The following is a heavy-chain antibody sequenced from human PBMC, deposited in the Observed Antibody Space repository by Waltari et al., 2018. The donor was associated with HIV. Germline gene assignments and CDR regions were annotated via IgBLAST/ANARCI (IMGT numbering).Heavy chain of an antibody. Sequence: EEQLVESGGGLVKPGGSLRLSCAVSGFTFSSYYMNWVRQAPGKGLEGVSYISSSGDDIYYADAVKGRFTISRDNANNSLFLQMSSLRAEDTAVYYCAKFTSCRCNTCSYGMQVWGQGTTVIVS. J-gene: IGHJ6*02. CDR3: AKFTSCRCNTCSYGMQV. V-gene: IGHV3-21*06. CDR2: ISSSGDDI. D-gene: IGHD2-2*01. CDR1: GFTFSSYY.